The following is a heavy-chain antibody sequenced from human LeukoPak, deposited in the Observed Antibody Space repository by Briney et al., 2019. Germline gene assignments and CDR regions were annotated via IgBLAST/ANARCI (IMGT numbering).Heavy chain of an antibody. CDR2: IIPIFGIA. Sequence: SVRVSSMDSGGTFISYAISWVRQAPGQGLEWMGGIIPIFGIANYAQKFQGRVTITTDESTSTAYMELSSLRSEDTAVYYCASRSCSTSCYPYGYYYYYYMDVWGKGTTVTVSS. J-gene: IGHJ6*03. V-gene: IGHV1-69*05. CDR3: ASRSCSTSCYPYGYYYYYYMDV. D-gene: IGHD2-2*01. CDR1: GGTFISYA.